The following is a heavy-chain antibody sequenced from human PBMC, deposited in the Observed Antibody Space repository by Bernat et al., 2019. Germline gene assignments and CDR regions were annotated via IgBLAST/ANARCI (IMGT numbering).Heavy chain of an antibody. Sequence: QVQLVESGGGVVQPGTSLRLSCAASGFTFSFYGMHWVRPAPGKGLEWMAVISHDGSKRYHKDSVKGRFIISRDNSKNSLYLQMNSLRTEDTAVYYCAKDLGLRYFDWTFDSWGQGTLVTVSS. CDR1: GFTFSFYG. J-gene: IGHJ4*02. CDR2: ISHDGSKR. D-gene: IGHD3-9*01. CDR3: AKDLGLRYFDWTFDS. V-gene: IGHV3-30*18.